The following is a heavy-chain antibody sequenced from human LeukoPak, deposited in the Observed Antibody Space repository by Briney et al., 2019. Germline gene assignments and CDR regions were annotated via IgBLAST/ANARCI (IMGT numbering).Heavy chain of an antibody. CDR3: ARDRNYYGSGSPPDY. CDR2: INPSGGST. J-gene: IGHJ4*02. Sequence: ASVKVSCKASGYTFTSYYMHWVRQAPGQGLEWMGIINPSGGSTSYAQKFQGRVTMTRDTSTSTVYMELSSLRSEDTAVYYCARDRNYYGSGSPPDYWGQGTLVTVSS. D-gene: IGHD3-10*01. CDR1: GYTFTSYY. V-gene: IGHV1-46*01.